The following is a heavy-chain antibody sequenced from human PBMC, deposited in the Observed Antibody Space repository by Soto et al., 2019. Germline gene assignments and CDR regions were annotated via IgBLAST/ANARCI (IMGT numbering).Heavy chain of an antibody. CDR1: GGSISSYY. D-gene: IGHD3-22*01. CDR3: ARVGYDRPSWFDP. CDR2: IYYSGST. V-gene: IGHV4-59*01. Sequence: SETRSLTCTVSGGSISSYYWSWIRQPPGKGLEWIGYIYYSGSTNYNPSLKSRVTISVDTSKNQFSLKLSSVTAADTAVYYCARVGYDRPSWFDPWGQGTLVTVS. J-gene: IGHJ5*02.